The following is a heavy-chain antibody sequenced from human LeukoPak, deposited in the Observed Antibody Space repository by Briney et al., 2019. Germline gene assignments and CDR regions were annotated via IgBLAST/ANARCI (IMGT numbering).Heavy chain of an antibody. D-gene: IGHD3-3*01. CDR3: ARDQPRQGFWSGYYYMDV. V-gene: IGHV3-7*01. CDR2: IKQDGSEK. Sequence: RTGGSLRLSCAASGFTFSSYWMSWVRQAPGKGLEWVANIKQDGSEKYYVDSVKGRFTISRDNAKNSLYLQMNSLRAEDTAVYYCARDQPRQGFWSGYYYMDVWGEGTTVTVSS. J-gene: IGHJ6*03. CDR1: GFTFSSYW.